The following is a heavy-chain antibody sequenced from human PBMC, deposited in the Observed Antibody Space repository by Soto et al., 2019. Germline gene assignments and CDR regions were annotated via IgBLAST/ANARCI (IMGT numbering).Heavy chain of an antibody. D-gene: IGHD5-18*01. J-gene: IGHJ4*02. CDR1: GFTFSSYA. CDR3: AKALGYASRRDY. V-gene: IGHV3-23*01. CDR2: IRGSGGST. Sequence: GGSLRLSCATSGFTFSSYAMSWVRQAPGKGLEWVSAIRGSGGSTYYADSVKGRFTISRDNSKNTLYLQMNSLRAEDTAVYYCAKALGYASRRDYWGQGTLVSDSA.